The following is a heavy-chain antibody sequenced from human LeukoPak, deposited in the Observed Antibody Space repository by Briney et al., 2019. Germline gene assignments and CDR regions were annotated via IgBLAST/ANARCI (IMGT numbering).Heavy chain of an antibody. Sequence: GASVKVSCKASGYTFTSYGISWERQAPGQGLEWMGWISAYNGNTNYAQKLQGRVTMTTDTSTSTAYMELRSLGSDDTAVYYCARDRSSGWTGVFDYWGQGTLVTVSS. CDR2: ISAYNGNT. J-gene: IGHJ4*02. CDR3: ARDRSSGWTGVFDY. CDR1: GYTFTSYG. V-gene: IGHV1-18*01. D-gene: IGHD6-19*01.